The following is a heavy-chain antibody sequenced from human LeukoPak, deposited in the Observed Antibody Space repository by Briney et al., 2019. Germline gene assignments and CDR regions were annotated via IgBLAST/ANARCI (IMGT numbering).Heavy chain of an antibody. Sequence: GASVKVSCKASRYTFTSYYMHWVRQAPGQGLEWMGIINPSGGSTSYAQKFQGRVTMTRDMSTSTVYMELSSLRSEDTAVYYCARAVDTAMADYWGQGTLVTVSS. CDR2: INPSGGST. D-gene: IGHD5-18*01. CDR1: RYTFTSYY. V-gene: IGHV1-46*01. CDR3: ARAVDTAMADY. J-gene: IGHJ4*02.